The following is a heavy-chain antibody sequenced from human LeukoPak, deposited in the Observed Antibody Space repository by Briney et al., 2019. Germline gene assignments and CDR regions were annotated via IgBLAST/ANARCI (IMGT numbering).Heavy chain of an antibody. Sequence: GGSLRLSRTASVFSFSGHWMHWARQLPGKGLVWVSRISPTGSTTSYADSVKGRFTVSRDNAKNTLYLQVNNLRAEDTAVYYCARGPNSNWSGLDFWGQGTLLTVSS. D-gene: IGHD6-6*01. CDR3: ARGPNSNWSGLDF. CDR1: VFSFSGHW. CDR2: ISPTGSTT. V-gene: IGHV3-74*01. J-gene: IGHJ4*02.